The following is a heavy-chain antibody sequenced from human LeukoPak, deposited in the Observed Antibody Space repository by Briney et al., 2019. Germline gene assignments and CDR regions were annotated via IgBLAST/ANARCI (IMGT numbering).Heavy chain of an antibody. CDR2: IYYSGST. V-gene: IGHV4-59*01. CDR1: GGSISNKY. Sequence: SETLSLTCTVSGGSISNKYWSWIREPPGMGLEWIGYIYYSGSTNYNPSLKSRVTILVGTSKNQFSLKLSSVTAADTAVYFCARDPGKRRAFDIWGQGTMVTVSS. CDR3: ARDPGKRRAFDI. J-gene: IGHJ3*02.